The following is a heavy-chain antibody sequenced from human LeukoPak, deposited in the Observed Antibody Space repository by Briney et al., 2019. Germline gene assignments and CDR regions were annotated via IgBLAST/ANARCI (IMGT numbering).Heavy chain of an antibody. CDR3: ARDQTYSGSGIYTYFDY. J-gene: IGHJ4*02. Sequence: PSETLSLTCAVSGGSISSDNWWSWVRQPPGKGLEWIGEIYHSGSTNYNPSLQSRVTISVDKSNNHFSLKLTSVTAADTAVYYCARDQTYSGSGIYTYFDYWGQGILVTVSS. D-gene: IGHD3-10*01. CDR1: GGSISSDNW. CDR2: IYHSGST. V-gene: IGHV4-4*02.